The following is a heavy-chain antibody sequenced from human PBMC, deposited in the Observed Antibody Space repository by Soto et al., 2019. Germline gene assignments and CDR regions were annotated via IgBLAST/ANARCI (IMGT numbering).Heavy chain of an antibody. V-gene: IGHV4-59*01. J-gene: IGHJ6*02. CDR2: IYHSGTT. CDR1: GGSISSYY. D-gene: IGHD2-15*01. Sequence: SETLSLTCTVSGGSISSYYWSWIRQPPGKGLEWIGYIYHSGTTNYNPSLESRVTISVDTSKNQFSLKLSSVTAADTAVYYCARAVVVADYYYYGMDVWGQGTTVTVSS. CDR3: ARAVVVADYYYYGMDV.